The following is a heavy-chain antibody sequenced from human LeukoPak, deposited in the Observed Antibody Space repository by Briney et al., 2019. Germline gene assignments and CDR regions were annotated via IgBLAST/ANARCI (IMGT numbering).Heavy chain of an antibody. V-gene: IGHV3-53*01. CDR2: IYSGGST. Sequence: GRSLRLSCAASGFTVSNNYMSWVRQAPGKGLEWVSVIYSGGSTYYADSVRGRFTISRDNSKNTLFLHMNSLRAEDTAVYYCARGGYSYGSDYWGQGTLVTVSS. D-gene: IGHD5-18*01. J-gene: IGHJ4*02. CDR1: GFTVSNNY. CDR3: ARGGYSYGSDY.